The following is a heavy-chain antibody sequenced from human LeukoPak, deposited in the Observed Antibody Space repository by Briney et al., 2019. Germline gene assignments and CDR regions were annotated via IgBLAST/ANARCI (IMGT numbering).Heavy chain of an antibody. Sequence: GASVTVSCKASGGTFSSYAISWVRQAPGQGLEWMGGIIPIFGTANYAQKFQGRVTITADESTSTAYMELSSLRSEDTAVYYCASRYYDSSGLDYWGQGTLVTVSS. CDR3: ASRYYDSSGLDY. V-gene: IGHV1-69*13. D-gene: IGHD3-22*01. CDR2: IIPIFGTA. CDR1: GGTFSSYA. J-gene: IGHJ4*02.